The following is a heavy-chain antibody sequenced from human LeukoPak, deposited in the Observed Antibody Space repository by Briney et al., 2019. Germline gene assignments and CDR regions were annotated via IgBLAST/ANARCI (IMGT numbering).Heavy chain of an antibody. V-gene: IGHV3-48*03. Sequence: GGSLRLSCAASGFTFSSYEMNWVRQAPGKGLEWVSYISSSGSTIYYADSVKGRFTISRDNSKNTLYLQMNSLRAEDTAVYYCARGNRLLIDYWGQGTLVTVSS. CDR2: ISSSGSTI. CDR1: GFTFSSYE. D-gene: IGHD2-15*01. CDR3: ARGNRLLIDY. J-gene: IGHJ4*02.